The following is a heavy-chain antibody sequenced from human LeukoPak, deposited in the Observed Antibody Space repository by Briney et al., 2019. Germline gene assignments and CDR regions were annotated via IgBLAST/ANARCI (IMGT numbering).Heavy chain of an antibody. J-gene: IGHJ1*01. V-gene: IGHV3-15*01. CDR1: GFTFSNAW. CDR2: IKSKTDGGTT. CDR3: TTEHYGDSPAGYFQH. D-gene: IGHD4-17*01. Sequence: GGSLRLSCAASGFTFSNAWMSWVRQAPGKGLEWVGRIKSKTDGGTTDYAAPVKGRFTISRDDSKNTLYLQMNSLKTEDTAVYYCTTEHYGDSPAGYFQHWGQGTLVTVSS.